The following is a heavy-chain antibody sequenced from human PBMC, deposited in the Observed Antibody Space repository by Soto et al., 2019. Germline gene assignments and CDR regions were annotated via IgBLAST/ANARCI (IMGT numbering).Heavy chain of an antibody. Sequence: EVQLVESGGDLVQPGGSLRLSCAASGFTFSGYWMAWVRQAPGKGLEWVANIKQDGSVKYYVDSLKGRFTISRDNAKNSLYLQMDSLRAEDTAVYFCATESYYHWQYWVQGTLVTVSS. CDR2: IKQDGSVK. V-gene: IGHV3-7*01. CDR1: GFTFSGYW. J-gene: IGHJ4*02. D-gene: IGHD3-9*01. CDR3: ATESYYHWQY.